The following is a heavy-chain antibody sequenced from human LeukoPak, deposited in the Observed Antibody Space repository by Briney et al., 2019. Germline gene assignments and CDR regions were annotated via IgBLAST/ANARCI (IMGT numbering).Heavy chain of an antibody. D-gene: IGHD3-22*01. J-gene: IGHJ4*02. V-gene: IGHV4-39*07. Sequence: SETLSLTCTVSGGSISSSSYYWGWIRQPPGKGLEWIGSIYYSGSTYYNPSLKSRVTISVDTSKNQFSLKLSSVTAADTAVYYCARVGYGDYYDSSAYSPLDYWGQGTLVTVSS. CDR2: IYYSGST. CDR3: ARVGYGDYYDSSAYSPLDY. CDR1: GGSISSSSYY.